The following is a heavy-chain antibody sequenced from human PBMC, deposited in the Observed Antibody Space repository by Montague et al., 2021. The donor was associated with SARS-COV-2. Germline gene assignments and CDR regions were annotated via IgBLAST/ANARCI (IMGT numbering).Heavy chain of an antibody. D-gene: IGHD5-12*01. J-gene: IGHJ4*02. Sequence: SETLSLTCLVSGGSITRSYYWGWIRQSPGKGLEWIGSIYYSGSTYHNPSLKSRVTISVDTSKNQFSLKLNSVTAADSAVYYGARYRGYDLSTDYWGPGSLVTVSS. CDR2: IYYSGST. V-gene: IGHV4-39*01. CDR1: GGSITRSYY. CDR3: ARYRGYDLSTDY.